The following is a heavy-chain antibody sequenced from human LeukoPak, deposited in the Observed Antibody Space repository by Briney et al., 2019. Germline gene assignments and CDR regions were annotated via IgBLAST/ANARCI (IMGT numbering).Heavy chain of an antibody. CDR3: ARGSKVLVAATYD. Sequence: SVKVSCKASGGTFSSYAISWVRQAPGQGLEWMGGIIPIFGTANYAQKFQGRVTITTDESTSTAYMELSSLRSEDTAVYYCARGSKVLVAATYDWGQGTLVTVSS. J-gene: IGHJ4*02. CDR1: GGTFSSYA. CDR2: IIPIFGTA. V-gene: IGHV1-69*05. D-gene: IGHD2-15*01.